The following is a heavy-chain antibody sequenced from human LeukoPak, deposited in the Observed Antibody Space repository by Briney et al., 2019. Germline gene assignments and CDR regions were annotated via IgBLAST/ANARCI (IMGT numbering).Heavy chain of an antibody. Sequence: GVSLRLSCAASGFTFSSYDMHWVRQATGKGLEWVSAIGVAANTFYSGSVKGRFTIFRENAKNSLYLLMTSLRAEDTAVYYCARQNTPHGNFDYWGQGTLVTVSS. J-gene: IGHJ4*02. CDR3: ARQNTPHGNFDY. CDR2: IGVAANT. CDR1: GFTFSSYD. V-gene: IGHV3-13*01. D-gene: IGHD1-26*01.